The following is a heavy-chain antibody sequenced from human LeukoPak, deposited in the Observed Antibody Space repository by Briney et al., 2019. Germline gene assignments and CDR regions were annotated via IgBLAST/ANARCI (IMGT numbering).Heavy chain of an antibody. D-gene: IGHD2-21*02. J-gene: IGHJ6*02. V-gene: IGHV3-30-3*01. CDR2: ISYDGSNK. Sequence: PGGSLRLSCAASGFTFSSYAMHWVRQAPGKGLEWVAVISYDGSNKYYADSVKGRSTISRDNFKNTLYLQMNNLRAEDTAVYYCAKDKHCGGDCYWDYHSYGMDVWGQGTTVTVSS. CDR1: GFTFSSYA. CDR3: AKDKHCGGDCYWDYHSYGMDV.